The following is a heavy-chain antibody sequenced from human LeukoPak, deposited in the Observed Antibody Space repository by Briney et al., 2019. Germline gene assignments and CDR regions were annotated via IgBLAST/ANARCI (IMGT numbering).Heavy chain of an antibody. CDR2: IKSKTDGGTT. Sequence: GGSLRLSCAASGFTFSNAWMSWVRQAPGKGLEWVGRIKSKTDGGTTDYAAPVKGRFTISRDDSKNTLYLQMNSLKTEDTAVYYCTTSPPYCSGGSCFDYWSQGTLVTVSS. CDR1: GFTFSNAW. D-gene: IGHD2-15*01. J-gene: IGHJ4*02. V-gene: IGHV3-15*01. CDR3: TTSPPYCSGGSCFDY.